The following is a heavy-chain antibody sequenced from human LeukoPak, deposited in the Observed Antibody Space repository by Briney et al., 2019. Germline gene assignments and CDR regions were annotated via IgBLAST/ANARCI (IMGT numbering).Heavy chain of an antibody. CDR1: GDSVSSNSAA. D-gene: IGHD6-13*01. CDR2: TWYRSKWHY. V-gene: IGHV6-1*01. Sequence: PSQTLSLTCAISGDSVSSNSAAWNWIRQSPSRGLEWLGRTWYRSKWHYDYAVSVKSRITIYPDTSKNQFSLQLSSVTPEDTAVYYCAREPIASAGFNAFDIWGQGTMVTVSS. J-gene: IGHJ3*02. CDR3: AREPIASAGFNAFDI.